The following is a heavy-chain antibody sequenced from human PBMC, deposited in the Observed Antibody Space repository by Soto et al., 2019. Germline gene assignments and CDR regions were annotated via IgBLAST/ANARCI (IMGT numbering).Heavy chain of an antibody. D-gene: IGHD3-10*01. CDR3: AKDPTYYGSGSYPHYYYYMDV. J-gene: IGHJ6*03. CDR2: ISYDGSNK. CDR1: GFTFSSYG. V-gene: IGHV3-30*18. Sequence: GGSLRLSCAASGFTFSSYGMHWVRQAPGKGLEWVAVISYDGSNKYYADSVKGRFTISRDNSKNTLYLQMNSLRAEDTAVYYCAKDPTYYGSGSYPHYYYYMDVWGKGTTVTVSS.